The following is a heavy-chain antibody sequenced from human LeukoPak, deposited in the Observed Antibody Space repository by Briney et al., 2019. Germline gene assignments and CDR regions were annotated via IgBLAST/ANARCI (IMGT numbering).Heavy chain of an antibody. V-gene: IGHV4-39*07. CDR3: ARGPRTFRGVIRYYYYMDV. J-gene: IGHJ6*03. CDR2: IYYSGST. D-gene: IGHD3-10*01. Sequence: SETLSLTCTVSGGSISSSSYYWGWIRQPPGKGLEWIGSIYYSGSTNYNPSLKSRVTISVDTSKNQFSLKLSSVTAADTAVYYCARGPRTFRGVIRYYYYMDVWGKGTTVTVSS. CDR1: GGSISSSSYY.